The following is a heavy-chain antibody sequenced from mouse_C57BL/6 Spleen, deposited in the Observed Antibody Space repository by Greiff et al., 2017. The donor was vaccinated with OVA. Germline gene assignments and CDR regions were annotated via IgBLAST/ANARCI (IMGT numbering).Heavy chain of an antibody. D-gene: IGHD1-1*01. V-gene: IGHV1-4*01. CDR2: INPSSGYT. Sequence: VQLQQSGAELARPGASVKMSCKASGYTFTSYTMHWVKQRPGQGLEWIGYINPSSGYTKYNQKFKDKATLTADKSSSTAYMQLSSLTSEDSAVYYCAYYYGSRAWFAYWGQGTLVTVSA. J-gene: IGHJ3*01. CDR1: GYTFTSYT. CDR3: AYYYGSRAWFAY.